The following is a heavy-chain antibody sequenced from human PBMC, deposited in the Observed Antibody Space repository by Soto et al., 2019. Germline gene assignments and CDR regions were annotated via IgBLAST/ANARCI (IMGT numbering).Heavy chain of an antibody. Sequence: SETLSLTCAVYGGSFSGYYWSWIRQPPGKGLEWIGEINHSGSTNYNPSLKSRVTISVDTSKNQFSLKLSSVTAADTAVYYCARTPWLIRVVIPTHFDYWGQGTLVTVSS. D-gene: IGHD3-3*01. V-gene: IGHV4-34*01. CDR3: ARTPWLIRVVIPTHFDY. J-gene: IGHJ4*02. CDR1: GGSFSGYY. CDR2: INHSGST.